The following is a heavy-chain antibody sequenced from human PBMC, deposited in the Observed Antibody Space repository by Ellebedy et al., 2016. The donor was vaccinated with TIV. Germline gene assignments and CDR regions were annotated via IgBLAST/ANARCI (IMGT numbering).Heavy chain of an antibody. D-gene: IGHD3-10*01. J-gene: IGHJ6*02. V-gene: IGHV1-8*01. CDR2: MNPNSGNT. CDR3: ARGRSVYGSGSYYSRFYYYYGMDV. CDR1: GYTFTSYD. Sequence: ASVKVSCXASGYTFTSYDINWVRQATGQGLEWMGWMNPNSGNTGYAQKFQGRVTMTRNTSISTAYMELSSLRSEDTAVYYCARGRSVYGSGSYYSRFYYYYGMDVWGQGTTVTVSS.